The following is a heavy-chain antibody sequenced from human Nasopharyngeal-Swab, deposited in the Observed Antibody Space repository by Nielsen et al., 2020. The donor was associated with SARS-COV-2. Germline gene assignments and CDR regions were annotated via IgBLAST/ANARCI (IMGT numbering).Heavy chain of an antibody. Sequence: GGSLRLSCEAFGFTLRSYAMTWVRQAPGKGLEGVSGISDHGGSTNYAGSVKGRFTISRDESKNTVYLQMNSLRAEDSAIYYCAKGGHCGGGSCYSLPYNYYFGMDVWGQGTTVTVSS. CDR2: ISDHGGST. CDR3: AKGGHCGGGSCYSLPYNYYFGMDV. CDR1: GFTLRSYA. V-gene: IGHV3-23*01. J-gene: IGHJ6*02. D-gene: IGHD2-15*01.